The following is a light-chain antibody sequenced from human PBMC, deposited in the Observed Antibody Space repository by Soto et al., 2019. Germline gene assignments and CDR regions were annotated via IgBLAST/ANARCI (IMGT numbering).Light chain of an antibody. V-gene: IGKV3-15*01. J-gene: IGKJ4*01. CDR1: QSVGNN. Sequence: EIVLTQSPAILSVSPGERATLSCRASQSVGNNFAWYQQKPGQAPRLLIFATSTRATGVPARFSGSGSGTEFTLTISSLQSEDFALYYCQQYGDWPLTFGGGAKVEIE. CDR2: ATS. CDR3: QQYGDWPLT.